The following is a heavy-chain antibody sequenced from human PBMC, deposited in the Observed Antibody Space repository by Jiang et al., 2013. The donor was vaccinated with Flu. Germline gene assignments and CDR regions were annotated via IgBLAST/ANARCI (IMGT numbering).Heavy chain of an antibody. CDR3: ARDHQAVAENWFDP. CDR1: GDSVSSNSAA. D-gene: IGHD6-19*01. V-gene: IGHV6-1*01. CDR2: TYYRSKWYN. Sequence: LAQTLSLTCAISGDSVSSNSAAWNWIRQSPSRGLEWLGRTYYRSKWYNDYAVSVKSRITINPDTSKNQFSLQLNSVTPEDTAVYYCARDHQAVAENWFDPWGQGTLVTVSS. J-gene: IGHJ5*02.